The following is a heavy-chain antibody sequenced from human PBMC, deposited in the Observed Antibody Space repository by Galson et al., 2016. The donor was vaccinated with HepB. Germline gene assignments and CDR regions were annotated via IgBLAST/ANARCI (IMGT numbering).Heavy chain of an antibody. CDR3: ARDLGGYYNWYFDL. CDR1: GASISSGGYS. Sequence: TLSLTCAVPGASISSGGYSWSWIRQPPGKGLEWIGYFYHRGSPYYNPSLKSRFTISVDRSKNQFSLNLNSVTAADTAVYYCARDLGGYYNWYFDLWGRGTLVTVSS. CDR2: FYHRGSP. J-gene: IGHJ2*01. V-gene: IGHV4-30-2*01. D-gene: IGHD3-3*01.